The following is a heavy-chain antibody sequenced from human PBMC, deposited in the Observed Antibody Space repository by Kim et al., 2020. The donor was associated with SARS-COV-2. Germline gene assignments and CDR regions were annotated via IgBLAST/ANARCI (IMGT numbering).Heavy chain of an antibody. Sequence: SVKVSCKASGGTFSSYAISWVRQAPGQGLEWMGGIIPIFGTANYAQKFQGRVTITADESTSTAYMELSSLRSEDTAVYYCARDLGYGDHVGLDYFDYWGQGTLVTVSS. V-gene: IGHV1-69*13. D-gene: IGHD4-17*01. CDR2: IIPIFGTA. CDR3: ARDLGYGDHVGLDYFDY. CDR1: GGTFSSYA. J-gene: IGHJ4*02.